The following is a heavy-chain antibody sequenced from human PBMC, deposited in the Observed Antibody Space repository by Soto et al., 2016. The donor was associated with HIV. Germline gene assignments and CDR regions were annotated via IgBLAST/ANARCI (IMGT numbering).Heavy chain of an antibody. CDR1: GGSFSGYF. V-gene: IGHV4-34*01. Sequence: QVQLQQWGAGLLKPSETLSLTCAVYGGSFSGYFWSWVRQPPEKGLEWIGEINHSGSTNYNPSLKSRVTISIDTSKNQFSLKLNSVTAADTAVYYCARLPSGFWGPGTVVTVSS. CDR2: INHSGST. J-gene: IGHJ4*02. D-gene: IGHD3-10*01. CDR3: ARLPSGF.